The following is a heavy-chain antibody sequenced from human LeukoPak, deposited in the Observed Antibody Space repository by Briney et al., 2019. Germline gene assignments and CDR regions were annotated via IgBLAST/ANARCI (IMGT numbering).Heavy chain of an antibody. J-gene: IGHJ4*02. CDR1: GGSISSSSYY. CDR2: IYYSGST. Sequence: PSETLSLTCTVSGGSISSSSYYWGWIRQPPGKGLEWIGSIYYSGSTYYNPSLKSRVTISVDTSKNQFSLKLSSVTAADTAVYYCARGVPIGITMIVFDYWGQGTLVTVSS. CDR3: ARGVPIGITMIVFDY. D-gene: IGHD3-22*01. V-gene: IGHV4-39*07.